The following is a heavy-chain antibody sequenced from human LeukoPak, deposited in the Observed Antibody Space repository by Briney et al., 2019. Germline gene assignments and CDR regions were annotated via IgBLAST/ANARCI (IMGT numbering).Heavy chain of an antibody. D-gene: IGHD6-19*01. Sequence: PSETLSLTCTVSGGSISSSSYYWGWIRQPPGKGLEWIGSIYYSGSTYYNPSPKSRVTISVDTSKNQFSLKLSSVTAADTAVYYCARHPRSIAVAVSWGQGTLVTVSS. J-gene: IGHJ5*02. CDR1: GGSISSSSYY. CDR2: IYYSGST. V-gene: IGHV4-39*01. CDR3: ARHPRSIAVAVS.